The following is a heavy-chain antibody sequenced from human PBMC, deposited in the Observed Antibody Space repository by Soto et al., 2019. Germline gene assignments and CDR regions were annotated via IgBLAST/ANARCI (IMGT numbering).Heavy chain of an antibody. CDR2: TYYRSRFFS. CDR1: GDSVSSYSAA. Sequence: SQTLSLTCAISGDSVSSYSAAWNWIRQSPSGGLEWLGRTYYRSRFFSDYAESVKSRIIINPDTSKNQFSLQLKSVTPEDTAVYYCVRDRYSSSGWLDPWGQGPPVTVSS. J-gene: IGHJ5*02. D-gene: IGHD3-10*01. V-gene: IGHV6-1*01. CDR3: VRDRYSSSGWLDP.